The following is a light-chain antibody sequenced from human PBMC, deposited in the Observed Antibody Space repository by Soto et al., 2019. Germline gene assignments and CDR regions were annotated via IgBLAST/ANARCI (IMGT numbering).Light chain of an antibody. CDR3: TSYAGGNNV. Sequence: QSVLTQPPSASGSPGQSVTISCAGTSSDVGGYNYVSWYQQNPGKVPKLMIYEVNKRPSGVPDLFSGSKSGNTASLTVSGLPAEDEADYYCTSYAGGNNVFGTGTQLTVL. CDR2: EVN. CDR1: SSDVGGYNY. J-gene: IGLJ1*01. V-gene: IGLV2-8*01.